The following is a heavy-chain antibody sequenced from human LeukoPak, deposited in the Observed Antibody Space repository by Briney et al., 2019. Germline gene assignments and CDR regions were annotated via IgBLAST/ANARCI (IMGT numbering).Heavy chain of an antibody. CDR3: ARDGGILTGVEYYGMDV. CDR1: GYTFTGYY. Sequence: ASVKVSCKASGYTFTGYYIHWVRQAPGQGLEWMGWISAYNGNTNYAQKLQGRVTMTTDTSTSTAYMELRSLRSDDTAVYYCARDGGILTGVEYYGMDVWGQGTTVTVSS. J-gene: IGHJ6*02. V-gene: IGHV1-18*04. CDR2: ISAYNGNT. D-gene: IGHD3-9*01.